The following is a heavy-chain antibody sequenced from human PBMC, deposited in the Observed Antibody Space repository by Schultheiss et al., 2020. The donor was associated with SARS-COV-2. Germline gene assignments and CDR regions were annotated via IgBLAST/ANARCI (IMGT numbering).Heavy chain of an antibody. Sequence: ASVKVSCKASGYTFTSYGISWVRQAPGQGLEWMGWISAYNGNTNYAQKLQGRVTVTTDTSTSTAYMELRSLRSDDTAVYYCARVYCSSTSCYYYFDYWGQGTLVTVAS. CDR1: GYTFTSYG. D-gene: IGHD2-2*01. J-gene: IGHJ4*02. CDR3: ARVYCSSTSCYYYFDY. V-gene: IGHV1-18*01. CDR2: ISAYNGNT.